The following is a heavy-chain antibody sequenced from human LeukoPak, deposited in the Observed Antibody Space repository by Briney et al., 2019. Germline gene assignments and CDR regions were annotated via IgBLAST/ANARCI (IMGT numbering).Heavy chain of an antibody. CDR1: GYTFTGDY. CDR3: ARAGGGLDY. J-gene: IGHJ4*02. D-gene: IGHD2-15*01. Sequence: ASAKVSCKASGYTFTGDYMHWVRQAPGQGLEWMGWINPNTGGTNCAQKFQGRVTMTRDTSITTAYMELTRLTSDDTAVYYCARAGGGLDYWGQGTLVTVSS. CDR2: INPNTGGT. V-gene: IGHV1-2*02.